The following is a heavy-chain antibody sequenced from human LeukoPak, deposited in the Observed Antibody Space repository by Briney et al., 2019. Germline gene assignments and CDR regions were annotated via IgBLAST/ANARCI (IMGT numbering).Heavy chain of an antibody. CDR3: ATTAAWFDP. V-gene: IGHV4-39*07. Sequence: SETLSLTCTVSGDSISTSNSYWGWIRQPPGKGLEWIGSIYYSGSTYYNPSLKSRVTISVDTSKNQFSLKLSSVTAADTAVYYCATTAAWFDPWGQGTLVTVSS. CDR1: GDSISTSNSY. CDR2: IYYSGST. J-gene: IGHJ5*02. D-gene: IGHD2-2*01.